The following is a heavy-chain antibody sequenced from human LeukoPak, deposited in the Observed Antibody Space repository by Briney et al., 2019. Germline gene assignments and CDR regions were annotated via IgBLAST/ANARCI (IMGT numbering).Heavy chain of an antibody. CDR1: QFTFSSYK. V-gene: IGHV3-21*06. Sequence: GGSLRLSCAASQFTFSSYKMIWVRQAPGKGLEWVSSISSSSDSISYADSVKGRFTVSRDNGKNSLFLLMGSLRAEDTAVYYCARLLRRSGYYPGYWGQGTLVTVSS. J-gene: IGHJ4*02. D-gene: IGHD3-3*01. CDR3: ARLLRRSGYYPGY. CDR2: ISSSSDSI.